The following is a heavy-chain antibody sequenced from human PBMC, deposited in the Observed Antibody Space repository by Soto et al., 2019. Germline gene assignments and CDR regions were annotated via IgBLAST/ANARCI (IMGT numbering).Heavy chain of an antibody. Sequence: PGGSLRLSCAASGFTFSSYAMHWVRQAPGKGLEYVSAISSNGGSTYYANSVKGRFTISRDNSKNTLYLQMGSLRAEDMAVYYCARDQNYGSGFDYWGQGTLVTVSS. CDR1: GFTFSSYA. CDR2: ISSNGGST. CDR3: ARDQNYGSGFDY. J-gene: IGHJ4*02. V-gene: IGHV3-64*01. D-gene: IGHD3-10*01.